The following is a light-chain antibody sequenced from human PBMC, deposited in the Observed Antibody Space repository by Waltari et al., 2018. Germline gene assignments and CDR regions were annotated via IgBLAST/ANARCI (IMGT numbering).Light chain of an antibody. CDR2: QNN. J-gene: IGLJ2*01. Sequence: SSEVTQPPSLSVSPGQTASLTCSGENLGHKYNSWYQQRPCQSPLLVMHQNNVRPSGIPERFSGSSSGNTATLTISGTLSMDEAVYYCQTWDLIAVTFGGGTQLTVL. V-gene: IGLV3-1*01. CDR3: QTWDLIAVT. CDR1: NLGHKY.